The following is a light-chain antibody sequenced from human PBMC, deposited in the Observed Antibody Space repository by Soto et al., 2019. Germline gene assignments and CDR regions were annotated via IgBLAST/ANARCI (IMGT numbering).Light chain of an antibody. CDR1: QSVSSSY. CDR2: GAS. V-gene: IGKV3-20*01. J-gene: IGKJ1*01. Sequence: EIVLTQSPGTLSVSPGERATLSCRASQSVSSSYLAWYQQKPGQAPRLLIYGASSRAPGIPDRFSGSGSGTDFTRTISRLEPEYFAVYYCLHYGSSLWTFGQGTKGEIK. CDR3: LHYGSSLWT.